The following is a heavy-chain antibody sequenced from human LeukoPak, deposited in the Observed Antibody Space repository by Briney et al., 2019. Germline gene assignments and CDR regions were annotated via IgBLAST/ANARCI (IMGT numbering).Heavy chain of an antibody. J-gene: IGHJ4*02. V-gene: IGHV4-39*01. Sequence: NPSETLSLTCTVSGGSISSSSYYWGWIRQPPGEGLEWIGSIYYTGSTYYNPSLKSRVTISVDTSKNQFSLKLSSVTAADTAVYYCARHLNNCGDDCYIFDYWGQGTLVTVSS. CDR2: IYYTGST. CDR1: GGSISSSSYY. CDR3: ARHLNNCGDDCYIFDY. D-gene: IGHD2-21*01.